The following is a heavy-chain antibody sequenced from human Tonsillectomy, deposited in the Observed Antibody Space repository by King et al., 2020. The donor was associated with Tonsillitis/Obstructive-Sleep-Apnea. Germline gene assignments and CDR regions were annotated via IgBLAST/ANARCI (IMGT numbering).Heavy chain of an antibody. Sequence: VQLVESGGGLVQPGGSLRLSCAASGFTFSSYWMSWVRQAPGKGLEWVANIKQDGSEKYYVDSVKGRFTISRDNAKNSLYLQMNSLRAEDTAVYYCAREGGDGFSYGYAASYYYMDVWGKGTTVTVSS. CDR3: AREGGDGFSYGYAASYYYMDV. CDR1: GFTFSSYW. D-gene: IGHD5-18*01. J-gene: IGHJ6*03. V-gene: IGHV3-7*01. CDR2: IKQDGSEK.